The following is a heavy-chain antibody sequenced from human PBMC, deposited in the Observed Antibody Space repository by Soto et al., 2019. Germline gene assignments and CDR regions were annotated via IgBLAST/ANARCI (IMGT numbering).Heavy chain of an antibody. CDR2: INAGNGNT. J-gene: IGHJ4*02. CDR3: ARGDQDIVLMVYAFDY. CDR1: GYTFTSYA. Sequence: QVQLVQSGAEVKKPGASVKVSCKASGYTFTSYAMHWVRQAPGQRLEWMVWINAGNGNTKYSQKFQGRVTITRDTSASTAYMELSSLRSEDTAVYYCARGDQDIVLMVYAFDYWGQGTLVTVSS. V-gene: IGHV1-3*01. D-gene: IGHD2-8*01.